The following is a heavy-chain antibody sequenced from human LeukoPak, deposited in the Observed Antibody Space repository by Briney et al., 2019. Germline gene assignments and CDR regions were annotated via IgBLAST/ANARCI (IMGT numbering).Heavy chain of an antibody. CDR1: GGSISSSSYS. Sequence: SETLSLTCTVSGGSISSSSYSWGWIRQPPGKGLEWIGTIYYSGSTYYNPSLKSRVTISEDTSKNQFSLTLSSVTAADTAVYYCARYASSGYYRYYFDYWGQGTLVTVSS. CDR3: ARYASSGYYRYYFDY. CDR2: IYYSGST. V-gene: IGHV4-39*01. D-gene: IGHD3-22*01. J-gene: IGHJ4*02.